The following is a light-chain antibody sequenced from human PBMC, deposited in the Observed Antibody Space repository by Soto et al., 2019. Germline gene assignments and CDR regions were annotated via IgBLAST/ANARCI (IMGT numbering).Light chain of an antibody. CDR3: IQCSHCPRT. CDR1: QSLVYSDGNTY. CDR2: QVS. V-gene: IGKV2-24*01. Sequence: VLTQTPLSSPVTLGQPASISCRSSQSLVYSDGNTYLSWLQQRPGQPPRLLIYQVSNRFSGVPDRFSGSGAGTDFTLKISRVEAEDVGVYSCIQCSHCPRTFGQGTKVDIK. J-gene: IGKJ1*01.